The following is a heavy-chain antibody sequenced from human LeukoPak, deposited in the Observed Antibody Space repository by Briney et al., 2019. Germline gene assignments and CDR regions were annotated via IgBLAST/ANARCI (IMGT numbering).Heavy chain of an antibody. Sequence: SETLSLTCTVSGGSISSSSYYWGWIRQPPGKGLEWIGSIYYSGSTYYNPSLKSRVTISVDTSKNQFSLKLSSVTAADTAVYYCARDFRHSVAGTHYYYGMDVWGQGTTVTVSS. J-gene: IGHJ6*02. D-gene: IGHD6-19*01. CDR3: ARDFRHSVAGTHYYYGMDV. V-gene: IGHV4-39*07. CDR1: GGSISSSSYY. CDR2: IYYSGST.